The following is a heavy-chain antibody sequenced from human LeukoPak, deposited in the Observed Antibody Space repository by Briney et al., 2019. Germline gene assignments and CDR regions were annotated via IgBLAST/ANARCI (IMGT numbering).Heavy chain of an antibody. J-gene: IGHJ4*02. V-gene: IGHV3-48*03. D-gene: IGHD6-13*01. CDR2: ISTSGSPI. Sequence: PGGSLRLSCAASGSTFSSYEMNWVRQAPGKGLVWVSYISTSGSPIYYADSVKGRFTISRDNAKNSLYLQMNSLRAEDTAVYYCARDDGSTWSFDYWGQGTLVTVSS. CDR3: ARDDGSTWSFDY. CDR1: GSTFSSYE.